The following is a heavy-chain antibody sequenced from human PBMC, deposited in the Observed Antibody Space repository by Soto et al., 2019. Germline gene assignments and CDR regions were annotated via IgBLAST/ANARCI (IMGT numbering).Heavy chain of an antibody. CDR2: ISYDGSNK. CDR3: ASEWELLRTDY. D-gene: IGHD1-26*01. CDR1: GFTFSSYA. J-gene: IGHJ4*02. V-gene: IGHV3-30-3*01. Sequence: QVQLVESGGGVVQPGRSLRLSCAASGFTFSSYAMHWVRQAPGKGLEWVAVISYDGSNKYYADSVKGRFTISRDNSKNTLYLQMNSLRAEDTAVYYCASEWELLRTDYWGQGTLVTVSS.